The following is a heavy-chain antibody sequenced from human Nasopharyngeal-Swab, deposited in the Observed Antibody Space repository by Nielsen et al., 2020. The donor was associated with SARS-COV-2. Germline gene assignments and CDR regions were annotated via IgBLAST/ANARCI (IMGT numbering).Heavy chain of an antibody. CDR1: GYTLTELS. D-gene: IGHD2-2*01. V-gene: IGHV1-24*01. CDR3: ATGPAVVPAAIGPLFDYYYYYGMDV. J-gene: IGHJ6*02. CDR2: FDPEDGET. Sequence: SVKVSCKVSGYTLTELSIHWVRQAPGKGLEWMGGFDPEDGETIYAQKFQGRVTMTEDTSTDTAYMELSSLRAEDTAVYYCATGPAVVPAAIGPLFDYYYYYGMDVWGQGTTVTVSS.